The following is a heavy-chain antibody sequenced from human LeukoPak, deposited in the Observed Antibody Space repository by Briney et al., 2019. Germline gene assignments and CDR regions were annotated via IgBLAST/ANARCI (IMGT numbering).Heavy chain of an antibody. J-gene: IGHJ3*02. CDR2: IYYSGST. V-gene: IGHV4-59*04. D-gene: IGHD2-2*01. Sequence: SETLSLTCTVSGGSISSYYWSWIRQPPGKGLEWIGTIYYSGSTYYNPSLKSRVTISVDTSNDQFSLKLSSVTAADTAVYYCATYCSSTSCPHRRAFDIWGQGTMVTVSS. CDR3: ATYCSSTSCPHRRAFDI. CDR1: GGSISSYY.